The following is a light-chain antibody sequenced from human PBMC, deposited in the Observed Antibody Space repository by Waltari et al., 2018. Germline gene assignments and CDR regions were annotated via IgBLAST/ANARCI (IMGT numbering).Light chain of an antibody. J-gene: IGKJ1*01. CDR3: QQYNSYSWT. V-gene: IGKV1-5*03. CDR1: QSISSW. Sequence: DIQMTQSPSTPSASVGDRVTITCRASQSISSWLAWYQQKPGKAPKLLSYKASSLESGVPSRFSGSGSGTEFTLTISSLQPDDFATYYCQQYNSYSWTFGQGTKVEIK. CDR2: KAS.